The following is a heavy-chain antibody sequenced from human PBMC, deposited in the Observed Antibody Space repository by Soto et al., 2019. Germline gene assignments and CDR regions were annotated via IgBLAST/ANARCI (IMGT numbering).Heavy chain of an antibody. D-gene: IGHD3-9*01. CDR1: GFTFSSYS. Sequence: GGSLRLSCAASGFTFSSYSMNWVRQAPGKGLEWVSSISSSSSYIYYADSVKGRFTISRDNAKNSLYLQMNSLRAEDTAVYYCARDQEDILTGYYILSTYYYMDVWGKGTTVTVSS. V-gene: IGHV3-21*01. J-gene: IGHJ6*03. CDR3: ARDQEDILTGYYILSTYYYMDV. CDR2: ISSSSSYI.